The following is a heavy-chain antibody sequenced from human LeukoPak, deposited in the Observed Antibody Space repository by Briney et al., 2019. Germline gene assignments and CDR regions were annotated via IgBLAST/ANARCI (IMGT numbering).Heavy chain of an antibody. CDR1: GFTFSSYN. Sequence: GGSLRLSCAASGFTFSSYNMNWVRQAPGKGPEWVSSITSSSSYIYYADSVKGRFTISRDNAKNSLYLQMNSLRAEDTAVYYCARGGVYSSGWYVDYWGQGTLVTVSS. J-gene: IGHJ4*02. D-gene: IGHD6-19*01. CDR2: ITSSSSYI. V-gene: IGHV3-21*01. CDR3: ARGGVYSSGWYVDY.